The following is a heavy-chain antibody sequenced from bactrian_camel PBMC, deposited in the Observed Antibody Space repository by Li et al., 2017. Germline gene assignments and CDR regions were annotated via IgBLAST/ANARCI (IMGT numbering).Heavy chain of an antibody. CDR2: VIAGSGST. V-gene: IGHV3S1*01. D-gene: IGHD2*01. CDR3: AALRGLCPSTPSTFRH. CDR1: GYTYSAHC. J-gene: IGHJ4*01. Sequence: QVQLVESGGGLVQAGGSLRLSCAFSGYTYSAHCMGWFRQAPGKEREGVAVIAGSGSTGYADSVKGRFTISLDDAKETLTLQMNSLKPEDAAVYYCAALRGLCPSTPSTFRHWGQGTQVTVS.